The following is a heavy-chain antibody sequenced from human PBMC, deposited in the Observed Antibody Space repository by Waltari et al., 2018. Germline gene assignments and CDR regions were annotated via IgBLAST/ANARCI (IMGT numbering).Heavy chain of an antibody. D-gene: IGHD4-17*01. V-gene: IGHV1-46*01. J-gene: IGHJ4*02. Sequence: QVQLLQSGAEVKKPGGSVRVSCKASGYTVTSYYMHWVRKAPGQGREWLGIINPSGGGISDAERFQGRVTMTRHTSTSTDYMELSRLIDEDTAVYDCAGGLRSQGDYALWGQGALVTVSS. CDR3: AGGLRSQGDYAL. CDR2: INPSGGGI. CDR1: GYTVTSYY.